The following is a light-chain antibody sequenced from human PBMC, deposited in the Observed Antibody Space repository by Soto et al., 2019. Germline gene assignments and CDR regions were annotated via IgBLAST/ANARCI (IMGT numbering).Light chain of an antibody. CDR2: LGS. V-gene: IGKV2-28*01. J-gene: IGKJ2*01. CDR1: QSLLHSNGYNY. CDR3: MQALQTHLYT. Sequence: DIVMTQSPLSLPVTPGESASISCRSSQSLLHSNGYNYLDWYLQKPGQSPQLLIYLGSNRASGVPDRFSGSGSGTDFTLKISRVEAEDVGVYYCMQALQTHLYTFGQGTKLEIK.